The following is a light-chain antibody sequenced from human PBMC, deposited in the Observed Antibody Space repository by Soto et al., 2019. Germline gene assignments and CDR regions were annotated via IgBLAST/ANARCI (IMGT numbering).Light chain of an antibody. J-gene: IGLJ2*01. CDR3: CSYAGGNILI. V-gene: IGLV2-23*02. CDR1: NGDVGSYDL. CDR2: EVN. Sequence: QSALTQPASVSGSPGQSITISCTGTNGDVGSYDLVSWYQQYPGKAPKLIIYEVNKRPSGVSNRFSGAKSGNTASLTISGLQTEDEADYDCCSYAGGNILIFGGGTKVTVL.